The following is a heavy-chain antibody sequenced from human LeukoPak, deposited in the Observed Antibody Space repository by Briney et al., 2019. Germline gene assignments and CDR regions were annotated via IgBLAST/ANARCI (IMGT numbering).Heavy chain of an antibody. D-gene: IGHD5-12*01. CDR1: GYTFTSYD. Sequence: ASVKVSCKASGYTFTSYDINWVRQATGQGLEWMGWMNPNSGNTGYAQKFQGRVTITRNTSISTAYMELSSLRSEDTAVYYCARLSGYGLHYYYYMDVWGKGTTVTVSS. CDR3: ARLSGYGLHYYYYMDV. CDR2: MNPNSGNT. V-gene: IGHV1-8*03. J-gene: IGHJ6*03.